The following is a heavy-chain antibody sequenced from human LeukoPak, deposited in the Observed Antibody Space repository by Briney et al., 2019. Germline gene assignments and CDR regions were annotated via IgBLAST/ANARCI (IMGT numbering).Heavy chain of an antibody. Sequence: SETLSLTCTVSGGSISSSSYYWGWIRQPPGKGLEWIGSIYYSGSAYYNPSLKSRVTISVDTSKNQFSLKLSSVTAADTAVYYCARVLVVTHALIDYWGQGTLVTVSS. D-gene: IGHD2-15*01. CDR1: GGSISSSSYY. CDR2: IYYSGSA. CDR3: ARVLVVTHALIDY. V-gene: IGHV4-39*07. J-gene: IGHJ4*02.